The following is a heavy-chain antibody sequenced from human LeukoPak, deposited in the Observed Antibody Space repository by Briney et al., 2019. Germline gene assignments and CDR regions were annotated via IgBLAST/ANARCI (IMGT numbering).Heavy chain of an antibody. CDR1: GFTFSSYW. D-gene: IGHD3-10*01. CDR3: VRGNYYGSGSSLEY. CDR2: INSDGSNT. J-gene: IGHJ4*02. Sequence: GGSLRLSCAASGFTFSSYWMHWVRQASGKGLVWVSRINSDGSNTGYADSVKGRFTSSRDNAKDTLFLQMNSLRAEDTAVYYCVRGNYYGSGSSLEYWGQGTLVTVSS. V-gene: IGHV3-74*01.